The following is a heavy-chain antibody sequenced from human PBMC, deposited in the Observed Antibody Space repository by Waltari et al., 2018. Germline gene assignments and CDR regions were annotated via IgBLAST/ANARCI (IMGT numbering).Heavy chain of an antibody. V-gene: IGHV1-2*06. D-gene: IGHD1-26*01. J-gene: IGHJ4*02. CDR2: INPNSGGT. Sequence: QVQLVQSGAEVKKPGASVKVSCKASGYTFTGYYMHWVRQAPGQGLEWMGRINPNSGGTNYAQKCQGRVTMTRDTSISTAYMELSRLRSDDTAVYYCARVVGYYPYYFDYWGQGTLVTVSS. CDR1: GYTFTGYY. CDR3: ARVVGYYPYYFDY.